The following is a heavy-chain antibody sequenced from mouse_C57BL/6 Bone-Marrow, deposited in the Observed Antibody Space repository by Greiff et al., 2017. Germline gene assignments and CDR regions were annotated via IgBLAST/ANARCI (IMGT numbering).Heavy chain of an antibody. CDR2: IDPSDSYT. CDR1: GYTFTSYW. V-gene: IGHV1-59*01. J-gene: IGHJ2*01. CDR3: ARERND. D-gene: IGHD6-1*01. Sequence: QVQLQQSGAELVRPGTSVKLSCKASGYTFTSYWMHWVKQRPGQGLEWIGVIDPSDSYTNYNQKFKGKATLTVDTSSSTAYMQLSSLTSEDSAVYYCARERNDWGQGTTLTVSS.